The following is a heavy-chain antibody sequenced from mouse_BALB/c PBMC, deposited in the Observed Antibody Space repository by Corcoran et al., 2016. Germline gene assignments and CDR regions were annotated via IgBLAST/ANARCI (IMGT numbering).Heavy chain of an antibody. V-gene: IGHV1-66*01. Sequence: QVQLQQSGPELVKPGASVKISCKASGYSFTSYYIHWVKQRPGQGLEWNGWIFPGSGNTKYNEKFKGKATLTADTSSSTAYMQLSSLTSEDSAVYFCARYYGYAMDYWGQGTSVTVSS. CDR3: ARYYGYAMDY. CDR1: GYSFTSYY. D-gene: IGHD1-1*02. J-gene: IGHJ4*01. CDR2: IFPGSGNT.